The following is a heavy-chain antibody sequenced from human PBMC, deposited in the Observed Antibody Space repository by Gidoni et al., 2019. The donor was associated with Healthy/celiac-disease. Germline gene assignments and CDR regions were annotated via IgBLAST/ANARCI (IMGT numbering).Heavy chain of an antibody. CDR2: ISYDGSNK. CDR3: ARDRDTAMVPRYYYYGMDV. CDR1: GFTFSSYA. V-gene: IGHV3-30*01. J-gene: IGHJ6*02. Sequence: QVQLVESGGGVVQPGRSLRLSCAASGFTFSSYAMHWVRQAPGKGLEWVAVISYDGSNKYYADSVKGRFTISRDNSKNTLYLQMNSLRAEDTAVYYCARDRDTAMVPRYYYYGMDVWGQGTTVTVSS. D-gene: IGHD5-18*01.